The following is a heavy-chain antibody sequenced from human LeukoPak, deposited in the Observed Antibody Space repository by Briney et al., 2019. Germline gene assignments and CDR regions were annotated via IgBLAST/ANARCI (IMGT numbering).Heavy chain of an antibody. CDR1: GPTFSSYS. Sequence: GGSLRLSCTAFGPTFSSYSLNWVRQAPGKGLEWVSSISSGSAYIYYADSVKGRFTISRDNAKNSLYLQMISLRAEDTAVYYCARAQQGPLDYWGQGTLVTVSS. D-gene: IGHD6-13*01. V-gene: IGHV3-21*06. CDR2: ISSGSAYI. J-gene: IGHJ4*02. CDR3: ARAQQGPLDY.